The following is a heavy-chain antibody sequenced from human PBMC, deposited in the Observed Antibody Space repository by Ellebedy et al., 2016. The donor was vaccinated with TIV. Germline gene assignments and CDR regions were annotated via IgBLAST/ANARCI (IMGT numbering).Heavy chain of an antibody. J-gene: IGHJ3*01. Sequence: SQTLSLTCAISGDSVSSNSAAWNWIRQSPSRGLEWLGRTYYRSNRYYDYALSMRNRMTVKADTSKNPFSLHLNSVTPEDTAVYYCLRDAPYGLDTYDVWGQGTMVTVSS. CDR2: TYYRSNRYY. CDR1: GDSVSSNSAA. CDR3: LRDAPYGLDTYDV. D-gene: IGHD2-2*02. V-gene: IGHV6-1*01.